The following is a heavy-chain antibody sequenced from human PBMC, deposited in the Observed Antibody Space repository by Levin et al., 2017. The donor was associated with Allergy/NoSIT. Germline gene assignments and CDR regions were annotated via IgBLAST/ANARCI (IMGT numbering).Heavy chain of an antibody. CDR2: ISAYNGHT. Sequence: ASVKVSCKASGYTFTSFGISWVRQAPGQGLEWMGWISAYNGHTNFAQNLQGRVTMTTDTSTSTAYMELRSLKSDDTAVYYCARDYSTGWDGSFDCWGQGTLVTVSS. CDR3: ARDYSTGWDGSFDC. CDR1: GYTFTSFG. V-gene: IGHV1-18*01. D-gene: IGHD6-25*01. J-gene: IGHJ4*02.